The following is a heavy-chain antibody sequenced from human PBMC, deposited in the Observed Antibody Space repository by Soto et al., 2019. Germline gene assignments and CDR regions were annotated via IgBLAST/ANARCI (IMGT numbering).Heavy chain of an antibody. CDR3: ARFPPNTPSYFAY. CDR2: IYPGDSDT. V-gene: IGHV5-51*01. J-gene: IGHJ4*02. Sequence: ESMKVSWKGAGDRCRSYWGGWVSKKTGKGLEWMGIIYPGDSDTRHSPSFQGQVTISADKSISTAYLQWSSLKASDSSIYYCARFPPNTPSYFAYLAQGTLVTVS. D-gene: IGHD2-2*02. CDR1: GDRCRSYW.